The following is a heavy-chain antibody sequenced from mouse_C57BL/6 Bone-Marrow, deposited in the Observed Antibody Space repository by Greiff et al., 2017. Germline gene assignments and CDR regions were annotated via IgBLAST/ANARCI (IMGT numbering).Heavy chain of an antibody. CDR2: IDPEDGDT. Sequence: VQLQQSGAELVRPGASVKLSCTASGFNIKDDYMYWVKQRPEQGLEWIGWIDPEDGDTEYASKFQGKATITADTSSNTVYLQLSSLTSEDTAVYYYTSYSGPDYWDRGTALTVSS. CDR3: TSYSGPDY. V-gene: IGHV14-4*01. D-gene: IGHD1-1*01. J-gene: IGHJ2*01. CDR1: GFNIKDDY.